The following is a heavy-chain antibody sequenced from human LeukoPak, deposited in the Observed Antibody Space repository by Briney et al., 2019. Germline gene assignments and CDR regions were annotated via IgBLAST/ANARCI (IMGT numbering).Heavy chain of an antibody. V-gene: IGHV4-31*03. CDR2: IYYTGSV. CDR3: ARDVIVGNGYYFDL. J-gene: IGHJ4*02. Sequence: SETLSLTCTVSGGSISSDYWSWIRQHPGRGLEWIGYIYYTGSVYYDPSLKSRVSISVDTSKNQFYLKLSSVTAADTAVYYCARDVIVGNGYYFDLWGQGTLVTVSS. D-gene: IGHD1-26*01. CDR1: GGSISSDY.